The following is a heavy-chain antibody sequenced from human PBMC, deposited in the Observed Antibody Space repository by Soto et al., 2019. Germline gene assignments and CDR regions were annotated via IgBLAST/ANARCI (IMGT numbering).Heavy chain of an antibody. CDR2: IDPSDSYT. J-gene: IGHJ5*02. CDR1: GYSFTIYW. Sequence: PGESLKISCKGSGYSFTIYWISWVRQMPGKGLEWMGRIDPSDSYTNYSPSFQGHVTISADKSISTAYLQWSSLKASDTAMYYCARVVQYCSSTSCPGGFDPWGQGTLVTVSS. D-gene: IGHD2-2*01. CDR3: ARVVQYCSSTSCPGGFDP. V-gene: IGHV5-10-1*01.